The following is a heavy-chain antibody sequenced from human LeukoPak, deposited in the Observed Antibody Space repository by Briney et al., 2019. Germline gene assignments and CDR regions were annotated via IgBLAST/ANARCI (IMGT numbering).Heavy chain of an antibody. J-gene: IGHJ3*02. D-gene: IGHD6-19*01. CDR1: GFTFSTYG. V-gene: IGHV3-23*01. Sequence: GGSLRLSCAASGFTFSTYGMGWVRQAPGMGLEWVSAITGTGSNTYYADSVRGRFTISRDNAKNSLYLQMNSLRAEDTAVYYCARSGTDSSGWSFFAFDIWGQGTMVTVSS. CDR2: ITGTGSNT. CDR3: ARSGTDSSGWSFFAFDI.